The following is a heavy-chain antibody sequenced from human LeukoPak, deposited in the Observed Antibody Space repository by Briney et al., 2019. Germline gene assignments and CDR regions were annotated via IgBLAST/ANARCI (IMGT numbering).Heavy chain of an antibody. V-gene: IGHV4-34*01. CDR2: INHSGST. CDR1: GGSFSGYY. Sequence: PSETLSLTCAVYGGSFSGYYWSWIRQPPGKGLEWIGEINHSGSTNYNPSLKSRVTISVDTSKNQFSLKLSSVTAADTAVYYCARGGTHYYDSSGFSDDFDYWGQGTLVTVSS. D-gene: IGHD3-22*01. J-gene: IGHJ4*02. CDR3: ARGGTHYYDSSGFSDDFDY.